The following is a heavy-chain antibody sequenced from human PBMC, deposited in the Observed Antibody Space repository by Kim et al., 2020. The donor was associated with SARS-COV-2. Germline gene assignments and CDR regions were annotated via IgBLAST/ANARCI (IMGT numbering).Heavy chain of an antibody. J-gene: IGHJ5*02. Sequence: TPSLKSRVTRSVDTSKNQFSLKLSSVTAADTAVYYCARGRYSYGPGRFDPWGQGTLVTVSS. CDR3: ARGRYSYGPGRFDP. V-gene: IGHV4-34*01. D-gene: IGHD5-18*01.